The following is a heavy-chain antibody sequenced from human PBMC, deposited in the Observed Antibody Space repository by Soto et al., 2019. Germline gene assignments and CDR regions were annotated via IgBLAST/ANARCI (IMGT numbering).Heavy chain of an antibody. Sequence: EVQLLESGGGLVQPGGSLRLSCAASGFTFSSYAMGWVRQAPGKGLEWVSAISGSGGSTYYADSVKGRFTISRDNSKNTLYLQMNSRRAEDTAVYYCAKEGAAAGVPGGYFDYWGQGTLVTVSS. J-gene: IGHJ4*02. CDR1: GFTFSSYA. CDR2: ISGSGGST. V-gene: IGHV3-23*01. D-gene: IGHD6-13*01. CDR3: AKEGAAAGVPGGYFDY.